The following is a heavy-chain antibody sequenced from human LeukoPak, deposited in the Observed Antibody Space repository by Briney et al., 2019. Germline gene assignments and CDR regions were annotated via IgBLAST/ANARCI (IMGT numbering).Heavy chain of an antibody. D-gene: IGHD3-10*01. CDR3: AKEVYYYGSGSYGDDAFDT. CDR2: ISGSGGST. J-gene: IGHJ3*02. CDR1: GFTFSSYA. V-gene: IGHV3-23*01. Sequence: GGSLRLSCAASGFTFSSYAMSWVRQAPGKGLEWVSAISGSGGSTYYADSVKGRFTISRDNSKNTLYLQMNSLRAEDTAVYYCAKEVYYYGSGSYGDDAFDTWGQGTMVTVSS.